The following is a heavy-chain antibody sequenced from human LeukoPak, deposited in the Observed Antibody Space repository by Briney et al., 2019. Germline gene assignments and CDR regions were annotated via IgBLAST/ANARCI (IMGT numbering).Heavy chain of an antibody. J-gene: IGHJ5*02. Sequence: GGSLRLSCAASGFTFSSYGMHWVRQAPGKGLEWVGFISYDGRNKYYADSVKGRFTISRDNSKNTLYLQMNSLRAEDTAFYYCAKPRHDYGDWFDPWGQGTLVTVPS. CDR3: AKPRHDYGDWFDP. CDR2: ISYDGRNK. CDR1: GFTFSSYG. D-gene: IGHD4-17*01. V-gene: IGHV3-30*02.